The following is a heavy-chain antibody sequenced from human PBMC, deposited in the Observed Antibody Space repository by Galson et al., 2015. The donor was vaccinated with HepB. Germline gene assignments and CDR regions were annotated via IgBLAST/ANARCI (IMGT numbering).Heavy chain of an antibody. J-gene: IGHJ4*02. CDR2: VSDSGDSK. V-gene: IGHV3-23*01. Sequence: SLRLSCAVSGFNFNKSGMNWVQQPPGKVLELVSGVSDSGDSKRYVDSVKGSFTVSRDNSGNRLHLQMIGLRDDDTAIYYCVTDNGYFSSFCDYWGQGTPVTVSS. D-gene: IGHD5-12*01. CDR1: GFNFNKSG. CDR3: VTDNGYFSSFCDY.